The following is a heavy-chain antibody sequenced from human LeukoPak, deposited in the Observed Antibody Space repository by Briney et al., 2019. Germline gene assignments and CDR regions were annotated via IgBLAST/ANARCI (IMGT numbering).Heavy chain of an antibody. CDR3: ARRLCRGTACYYFDY. CDR1: GFTFNDYA. J-gene: IGHJ4*02. V-gene: IGHV3-23*01. CDR2: ISGSRANT. D-gene: IGHD2-2*01. Sequence: PGGALRLSCATSGFTFNDYAMKWVRQAPGQGLEWGGGISGSRANTYYADSVKGQFTISRDNSKNTLHLQTDALRVEDTAVYYWARRLCRGTACYYFDYWGQGTLVTVSS.